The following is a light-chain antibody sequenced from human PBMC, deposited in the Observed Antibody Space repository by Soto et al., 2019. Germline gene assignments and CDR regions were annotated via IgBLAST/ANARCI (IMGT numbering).Light chain of an antibody. J-gene: IGLJ2*01. CDR2: VNSDGSH. CDR1: SRHSRYA. Sequence: QSVLTQSPSASASLGASVKLTCTLSSRHSRYAIAWHQQQPEKDPRYLLKVNSDGSHNKGAGIPARFSGSSSGAERYLTISRLQSEDEADYSCQTWGAGIRVFGGGTKVTVL. V-gene: IGLV4-69*01. CDR3: QTWGAGIRV.